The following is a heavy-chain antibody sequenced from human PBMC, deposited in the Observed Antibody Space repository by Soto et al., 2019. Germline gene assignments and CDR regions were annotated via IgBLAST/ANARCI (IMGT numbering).Heavy chain of an antibody. CDR2: ISSSISTM. CDR3: VGEVRGTGVADFGY. J-gene: IGHJ4*02. V-gene: IGHV3-48*02. D-gene: IGHD2-8*02. Sequence: EVQLVESGGGLVQPGGSLRLSCAASGFTFSSYSMNWVRQAPGKGLEWLSYISSSISTMHYADSVKGLFTISRDNAKNQLYLQINSLRDEDTGVYDYVGEVRGTGVADFGYWGQGTLVTVSS. CDR1: GFTFSSYS.